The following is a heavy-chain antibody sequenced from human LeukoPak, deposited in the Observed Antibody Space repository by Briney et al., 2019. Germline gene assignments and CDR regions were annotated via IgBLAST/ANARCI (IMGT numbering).Heavy chain of an antibody. Sequence: SETLSLNCTVSGGSISSGNYYWSWVRQPAGKGLQWIGRLHTSGSTNYNPSLGSRVTISVDTSENQFSLKLRSMTAADTAVYYCARDRGGIVGDTNAFDIWGPGTMVTVSS. V-gene: IGHV4-61*02. J-gene: IGHJ3*02. CDR1: GGSISSGNYY. D-gene: IGHD1-26*01. CDR2: LHTSGST. CDR3: ARDRGGIVGDTNAFDI.